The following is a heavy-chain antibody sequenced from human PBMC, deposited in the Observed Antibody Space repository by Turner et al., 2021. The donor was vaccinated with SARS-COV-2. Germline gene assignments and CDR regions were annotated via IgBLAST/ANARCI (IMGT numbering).Heavy chain of an antibody. J-gene: IGHJ6*02. CDR1: GFTVSSNY. V-gene: IGHV3-53*04. Sequence: EVHLVESGGGVVQPVGSLRLSCAASGFTVSSNYMSWVRQAPGKGLEWVSLIYSGGSTYYEDSVKGRFTISIHNSKNTLYLQMNSLRAEDTAVYYCARDLNYYGMDVWGQGTTVTVSS. CDR3: ARDLNYYGMDV. D-gene: IGHD3-9*01. CDR2: IYSGGST.